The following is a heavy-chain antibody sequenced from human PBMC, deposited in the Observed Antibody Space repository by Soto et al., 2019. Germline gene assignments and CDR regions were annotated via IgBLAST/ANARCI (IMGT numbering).Heavy chain of an antibody. CDR3: ARDSSPSYSSRWDDAFAT. CDR2: IKQDESKR. Sequence: EVQLVESGGGLVQPGGSLSLSCAASGFTFSSYWMTWVRQAPGKGLEWVANIKQDESKRYYVDSVEGRFTISRDNAKNSLFLQMNSLRAEDTAVYYWARDSSPSYSSRWDDAFATWGQGTMVTVSS. D-gene: IGHD6-13*01. V-gene: IGHV3-7*05. CDR1: GFTFSSYW. J-gene: IGHJ3*02.